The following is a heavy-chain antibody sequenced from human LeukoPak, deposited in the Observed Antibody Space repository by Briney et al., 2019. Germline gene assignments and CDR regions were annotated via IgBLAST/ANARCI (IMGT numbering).Heavy chain of an antibody. D-gene: IGHD3-3*01. J-gene: IGHJ6*02. CDR1: GGTFSSYA. Sequence: SVKVSCKASGGTFSSYAISWVRQAPGQGLEWMGGIIPIFGTANYAQKFQGRVTITADESTSTAYMGLSSLRSEDTAVYYCANQLRFLGYYYYGMDVWGQGTTVTVSS. CDR2: IIPIFGTA. V-gene: IGHV1-69*13. CDR3: ANQLRFLGYYYYGMDV.